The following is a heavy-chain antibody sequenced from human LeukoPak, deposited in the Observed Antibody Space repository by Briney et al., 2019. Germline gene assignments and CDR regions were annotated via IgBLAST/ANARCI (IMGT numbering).Heavy chain of an antibody. CDR3: ARLPLRYNYVDY. D-gene: IGHD1-1*01. J-gene: IGHJ4*02. CDR2: IYYSGTT. Sequence: PSETLSLTCTVSGGSISSYYWSRIRQPPGKGLEWIGYIYYSGTTDYNPSLKSRVTISIDTSKRQFSLKLNSVTAADTAVYYCARLPLRYNYVDYWGQGTLVTVSS. CDR1: GGSISSYY. V-gene: IGHV4-59*01.